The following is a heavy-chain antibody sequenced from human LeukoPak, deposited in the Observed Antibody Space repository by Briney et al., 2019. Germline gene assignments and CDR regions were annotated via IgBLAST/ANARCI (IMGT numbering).Heavy chain of an antibody. J-gene: IGHJ4*02. CDR2: ISGSGGST. CDR3: AKDNYYDSSGYW. V-gene: IGHV3-23*01. Sequence: GGSLRLSCAASGFTFSSYAMSWVRQAPGKGLEWVSDISGSGGSTYYADSVKGRLTISRDNSKNTLYLQMNSLRAEDTAVYYYAKDNYYDSSGYWWGQGTLVTVSS. D-gene: IGHD3-22*01. CDR1: GFTFSSYA.